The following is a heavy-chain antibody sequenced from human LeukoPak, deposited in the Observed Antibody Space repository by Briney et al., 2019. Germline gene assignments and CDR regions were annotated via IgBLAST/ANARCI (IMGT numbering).Heavy chain of an antibody. CDR1: GFTFSSYA. V-gene: IGHV3-30-3*01. CDR2: ISYDGSNK. CDR3: ARDEEIAVVPIGAFDI. D-gene: IGHD3-22*01. Sequence: GGSLRLSCAASGFTFSSYAMHWVRQAPGKGLEWVAVISYDGSNKYYADSVKGRFTISRDNSKNTLYLQMNSLRAEDTAVYYCARDEEIAVVPIGAFDIWGQGTMVTVSS. J-gene: IGHJ3*02.